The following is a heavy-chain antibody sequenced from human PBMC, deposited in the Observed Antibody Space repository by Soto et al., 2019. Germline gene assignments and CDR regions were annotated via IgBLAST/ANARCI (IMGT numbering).Heavy chain of an antibody. V-gene: IGHV4-59*08. J-gene: IGHJ4*02. Sequence: SETLSLTCTVSGGSISSYYWSWIRQPPGKGLEWIGYIYYSGSTNYNPSLKSRVTISVDTSKNQFSLKLSSVTAADTAVYYCARVDPYCSSTSCYGDYFDYWGQGTLVTVSS. D-gene: IGHD2-2*01. CDR3: ARVDPYCSSTSCYGDYFDY. CDR1: GGSISSYY. CDR2: IYYSGST.